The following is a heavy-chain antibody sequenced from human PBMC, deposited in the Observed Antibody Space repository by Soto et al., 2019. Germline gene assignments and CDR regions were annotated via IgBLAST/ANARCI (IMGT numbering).Heavy chain of an antibody. CDR1: GYTFTTYG. D-gene: IGHD3-3*01. V-gene: IGHV1-18*01. Sequence: ASVKVSCKASGYTFTTYGISWVRQAPGQGLEWVGWISAHNGNTNSAQKFQGRVAMTTDTSTSTAYMELRSLRSGDTAVYYCARVGYDFWSGYRIPYYFDNWGQGTLVTVSS. J-gene: IGHJ4*02. CDR3: ARVGYDFWSGYRIPYYFDN. CDR2: ISAHNGNT.